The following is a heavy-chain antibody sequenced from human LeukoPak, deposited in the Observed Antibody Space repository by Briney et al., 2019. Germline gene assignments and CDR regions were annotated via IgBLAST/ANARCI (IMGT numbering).Heavy chain of an antibody. D-gene: IGHD5-24*01. J-gene: IGHJ4*02. Sequence: GGSLRLSCAPSGFTFSRYWMIWVRQPPGRGPEWVASIKDDGRQKYYLDSVRGRFTVSRDNAKNSAYLQMDSLRAEDTGLYYCARDASRGFDSWGQGTPVTVSS. CDR2: IKDDGRQK. CDR3: ARDASRGFDS. V-gene: IGHV3-7*01. CDR1: GFTFSRYW.